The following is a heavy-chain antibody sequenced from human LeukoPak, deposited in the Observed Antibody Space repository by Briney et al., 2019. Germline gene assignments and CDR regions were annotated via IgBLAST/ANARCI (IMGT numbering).Heavy chain of an antibody. CDR2: ISWNSGSI. CDR1: GFTFDDYA. J-gene: IGHJ6*03. Sequence: PGRSLRLSCAASGFTFDDYAMHWVRQAPGKGLEWVSGISWNSGSIGYADSVKGRFTISRDNAKNSLYLQMNSLRAEDTAVYYCARRPPHCSGGSCYFDYYMDVWGKGTTVTVSS. D-gene: IGHD2-15*01. V-gene: IGHV3-9*01. CDR3: ARRPPHCSGGSCYFDYYMDV.